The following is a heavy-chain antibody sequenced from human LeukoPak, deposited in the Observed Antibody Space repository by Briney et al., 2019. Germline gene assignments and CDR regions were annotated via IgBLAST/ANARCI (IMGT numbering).Heavy chain of an antibody. D-gene: IGHD6-19*01. Sequence: ASVKVSCKASGYTFTSYDINWVRQATGQGLEWMGWMNPNSGNTGYAQKFQGRVTMTRDTSTSTVYMELSSLRSEDTAVYYCARGEFTKWLVSFDYWGQGTLVTVSS. J-gene: IGHJ4*02. CDR3: ARGEFTKWLVSFDY. V-gene: IGHV1-8*01. CDR2: MNPNSGNT. CDR1: GYTFTSYD.